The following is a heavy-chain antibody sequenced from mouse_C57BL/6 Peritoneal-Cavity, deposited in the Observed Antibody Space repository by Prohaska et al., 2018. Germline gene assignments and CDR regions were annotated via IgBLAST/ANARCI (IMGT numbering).Heavy chain of an antibody. CDR1: GYTFTDYY. D-gene: IGHD1-1*01. Sequence: QVQLQQSGPELVKPGASVKISCKASGYTFTDYYINWVKQRPDQGLEWIGWSFLGSGSIYYKWKFKGKATLTVDKSSSTAYMLLSSLTSEDSAVYFCARGQFITTVVAFDYWGQGTTLTVSS. CDR2: SFLGSGSI. V-gene: IGHV1-75*01. J-gene: IGHJ2*01. CDR3: ARGQFITTVVAFDY.